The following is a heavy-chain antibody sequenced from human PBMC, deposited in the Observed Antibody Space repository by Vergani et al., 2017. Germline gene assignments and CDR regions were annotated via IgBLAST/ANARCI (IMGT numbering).Heavy chain of an antibody. D-gene: IGHD2-15*01. CDR1: GFTFSSYS. CDR3: ARGEVVELDY. CDR2: INHSGRT. V-gene: IGHV4-34*01. J-gene: IGHJ4*02. Sequence: VQLVESGGGLVKPGGSLRLSCAASGFTFSSYSMNWVRQAPGKGLEWIGEINHSGRTKYNPTLKSRVTISVDTSKDQFSLRLNSVTAADTAVYYCARGEVVELDYWGQGILVTVSS.